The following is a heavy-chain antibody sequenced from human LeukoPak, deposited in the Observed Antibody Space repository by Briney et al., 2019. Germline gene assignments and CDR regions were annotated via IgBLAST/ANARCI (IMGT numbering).Heavy chain of an antibody. Sequence: QAGGSLRLSCTVSGFTVSSNSMSWVRQAPGKGLEWVSGLSGSGGITNYANSVKGRFSISRDNSKNTMSLQMNSLGVEDTALYFCAKASGDYLGPHRALDIWGQGTQVTVS. J-gene: IGHJ3*02. CDR2: LSGSGGIT. CDR3: AKASGDYLGPHRALDI. V-gene: IGHV3-23*01. D-gene: IGHD4-11*01. CDR1: GFTVSSNS.